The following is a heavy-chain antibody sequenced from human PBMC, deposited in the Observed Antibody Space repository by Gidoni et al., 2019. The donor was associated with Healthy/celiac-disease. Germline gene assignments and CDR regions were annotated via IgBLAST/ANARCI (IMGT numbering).Heavy chain of an antibody. CDR1: GFTFSSYS. CDR2: ISSSSSYR. J-gene: IGHJ5*02. CDR3: ARASDYGDYDWFDP. Sequence: EVQLLESGGGLVKPGGSLRLSCAASGFTFSSYSMNWVRQAPGKGLEWVSSISSSSSYRYYADSVKGRFTISRDNAKNSLYLQMNSLRAEDTAVYYWARASDYGDYDWFDPWGQGTLVTVSS. V-gene: IGHV3-21*01. D-gene: IGHD4-17*01.